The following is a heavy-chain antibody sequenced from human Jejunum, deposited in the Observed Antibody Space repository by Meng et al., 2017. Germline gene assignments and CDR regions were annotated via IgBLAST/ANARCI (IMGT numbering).Heavy chain of an antibody. CDR2: IWHDGSKV. Sequence: QVQLVESGGVLVQPGKSLRLSCAASGFNFTNYGMHWVRQAPGKGLEWVAVIWHDGSKVFYADSVRGRFTISRDNSHNTVDLQMNSVRVDYTAVYFCLRGRDYWGQGTLVTVSS. D-gene: IGHD3-10*01. V-gene: IGHV3-33*01. CDR3: LRGRDY. J-gene: IGHJ4*02. CDR1: GFNFTNYG.